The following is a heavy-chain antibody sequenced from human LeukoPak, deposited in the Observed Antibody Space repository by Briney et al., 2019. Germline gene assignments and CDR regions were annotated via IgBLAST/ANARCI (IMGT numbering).Heavy chain of an antibody. CDR3: ARGDIVATITDY. D-gene: IGHD5-12*01. CDR1: GFTFDDYA. V-gene: IGHV3-9*01. Sequence: GGSLRLSCAASGFTFDDYAMHWVRQAPGKGLEWVSGISWNSGSIGYADSVKGRFTISRDNAKNSLYLQMNSLRAEDTAVYYCARGDIVATITDYWGQGTLVTVSS. CDR2: ISWNSGSI. J-gene: IGHJ4*02.